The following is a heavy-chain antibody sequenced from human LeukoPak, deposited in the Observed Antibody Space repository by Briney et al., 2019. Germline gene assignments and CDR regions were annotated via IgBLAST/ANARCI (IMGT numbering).Heavy chain of an antibody. J-gene: IGHJ2*01. V-gene: IGHV3-23*01. CDR2: ISGADVTT. Sequence: GGSLRLACAASGFTFNTYAMSWVRQAPGKVLEWVSSISGADVTTSYADSVQGRFTISRDNSKNTLYLDMDSLRAEDTAVYYCAKPSGRVRGWYFDLWGRGALVTVYS. D-gene: IGHD3-10*02. CDR3: AKPSGRVRGWYFDL. CDR1: GFTFNTYA.